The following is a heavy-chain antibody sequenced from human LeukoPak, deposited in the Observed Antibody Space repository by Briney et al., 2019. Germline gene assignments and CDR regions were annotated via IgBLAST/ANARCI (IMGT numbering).Heavy chain of an antibody. J-gene: IGHJ4*02. CDR2: IYYGGST. CDR3: ARLLAGCPGGRCRAHFDY. CDR1: GDSINSNY. Sequence: PSETLSLTCSGPGDSINSNYWSWMRQPPGKGLEWIGYIYYGGSTNYNPSLKSRVSMSVDTSNNQFSLNLRSVTAADTAVYHCARLLAGCPGGRCRAHFDYWGQGTLVTVSS. D-gene: IGHD2-15*01. V-gene: IGHV4-59*01.